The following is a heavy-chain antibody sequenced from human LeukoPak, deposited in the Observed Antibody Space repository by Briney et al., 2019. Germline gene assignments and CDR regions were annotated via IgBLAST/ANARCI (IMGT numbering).Heavy chain of an antibody. CDR3: AREKYSSSPRWFDP. D-gene: IGHD6-6*01. V-gene: IGHV4-4*07. CDR1: GGSISSYY. J-gene: IGHJ5*02. Sequence: PSETLSLTCTVSGGSISSYYWSWIRQPAGKGLEWIGRIYTSGSTNYNPSLKSRVTMSVDTSKNQFSLKLSSVTAADTAVYYCAREKYSSSPRWFDPWGQGTLVTVSS. CDR2: IYTSGST.